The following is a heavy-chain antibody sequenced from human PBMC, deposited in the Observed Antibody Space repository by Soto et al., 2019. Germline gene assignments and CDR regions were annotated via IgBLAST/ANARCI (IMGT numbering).Heavy chain of an antibody. D-gene: IGHD7-27*01. CDR1: GGSFSGYY. CDR3: ANLRTGDQRGAEASRGDIDAFDI. V-gene: IGHV4-34*01. J-gene: IGHJ3*02. Sequence: SETLSLTCAVYGGSFSGYYWSWIRQPPGKGLEWIGEINHSGSTNYNPSLKSRVTISVDTSKNQFSLKLSSVTAADTAVYYCANLRTGDQRGAEASRGDIDAFDIWGQGTMVTVSS. CDR2: INHSGST.